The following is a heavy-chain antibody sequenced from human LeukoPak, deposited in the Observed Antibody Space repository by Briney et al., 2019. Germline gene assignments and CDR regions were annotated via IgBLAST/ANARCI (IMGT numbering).Heavy chain of an antibody. CDR1: GFTFTNTW. CDR3: AELGITMIGGV. CDR2: LKSNRDGGTT. V-gene: IGHV3-15*01. Sequence: GGSLRLSCVASGFTFTNTWMSWVRQAPGKGLEWVGRLKSNRDGGTTDYAAPVEGRFSISRDNAKNSLYLQMNSLRAEDTAVYYCAELGITMIGGVWGKGTTVTISS. J-gene: IGHJ6*04. D-gene: IGHD3-10*02.